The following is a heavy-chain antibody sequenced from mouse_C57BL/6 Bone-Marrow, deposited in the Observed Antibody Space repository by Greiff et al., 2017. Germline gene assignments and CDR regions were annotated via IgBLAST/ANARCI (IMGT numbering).Heavy chain of an antibody. J-gene: IGHJ4*01. CDR2: IYPRSGNT. CDR1: GYTFTSSG. V-gene: IGHV1-81*01. CDR3: ASRYAMDY. Sequence: QVQLQQSGAELARPGASVKLSCKASGYTFTSSGISWVKQRTGQGLEWIGEIYPRSGNTYYNEKFKGKATLTADKSSSTAYMGLRSLTAEDSAVYFCASRYAMDYWGQGTSVTVSS.